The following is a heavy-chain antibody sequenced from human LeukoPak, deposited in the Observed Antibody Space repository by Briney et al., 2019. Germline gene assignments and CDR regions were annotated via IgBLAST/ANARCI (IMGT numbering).Heavy chain of an antibody. Sequence: GGSLRLSCAASGFTFSSYGMHWVRQAPGKGLEWVAVIWYDGSNKYYADSVKGRFTISRDNSKNTLYLQMNSLRAEDTAVYYCARDDCSSGWSCPGYWGQGTLVTVSS. D-gene: IGHD6-19*01. CDR2: IWYDGSNK. V-gene: IGHV3-33*01. CDR3: ARDDCSSGWSCPGY. J-gene: IGHJ4*02. CDR1: GFTFSSYG.